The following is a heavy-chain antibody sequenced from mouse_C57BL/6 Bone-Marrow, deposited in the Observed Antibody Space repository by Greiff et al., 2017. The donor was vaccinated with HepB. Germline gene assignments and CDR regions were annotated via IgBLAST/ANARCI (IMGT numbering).Heavy chain of an antibody. J-gene: IGHJ1*03. CDR3: TLIPSITTVVRYWYFDV. CDR2: IRNKANNHAT. Sequence: EVQVVESGGGLVQPGGSMKLSCAASGFTFSDAWMDWVRQSPEKGLEWVAEIRNKANNHATYYAESVKGRFTISRDDSKSSVYLQMNSLRAEDTGIYYCTLIPSITTVVRYWYFDVWGTGTTVTVSS. V-gene: IGHV6-6*01. CDR1: GFTFSDAW. D-gene: IGHD1-1*01.